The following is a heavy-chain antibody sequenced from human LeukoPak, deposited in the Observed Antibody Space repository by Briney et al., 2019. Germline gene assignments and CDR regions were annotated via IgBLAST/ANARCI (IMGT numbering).Heavy chain of an antibody. CDR3: ARASGSYYRYYFDY. CDR1: GYTFTNYY. Sequence: GASVKVSCKASGYTFTNYYMHWVRQAPGQGLEWLGLITPSGGSTWYAQKFQGRVTMTRDMSTSTDYMELSRLRSDDTAVYYCARASGSYYRYYFDYWGQGTLVTVSS. V-gene: IGHV1-46*01. J-gene: IGHJ4*02. D-gene: IGHD3-10*01. CDR2: ITPSGGST.